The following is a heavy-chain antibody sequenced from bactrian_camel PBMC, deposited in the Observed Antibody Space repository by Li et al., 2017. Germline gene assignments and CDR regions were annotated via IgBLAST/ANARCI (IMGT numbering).Heavy chain of an antibody. J-gene: IGHJ4*01. D-gene: IGHD3*01. CDR3: AADRGAFSPVLILSQSPYNY. CDR2: IRTSDGRT. V-gene: IGHV3S53*01. CDR1: GRVAKNS. Sequence: VQLVESGGGSVQTGGSLKLSCASSGRVAKNSMGWFRQVPGKEREGVAAIRTSDGRTTYSDSVKGRFAISQDNAKSTVYLQMVSLKPEDTATYYCAADRGAFSPVLILSQSPYNYWGQGTQVTVS.